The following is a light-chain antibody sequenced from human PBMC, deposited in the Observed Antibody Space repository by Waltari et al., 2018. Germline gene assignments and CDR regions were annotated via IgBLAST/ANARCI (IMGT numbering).Light chain of an antibody. Sequence: DIVMTQSPDSLAVSLGERATINCKSSQSVLYSSNNKNYLAWYQQKPGQPPKLLIYWASTRESGVPDRFSGSGSGTDFTLTSSVQAEDVAVYYCQQYYSILPFAFGPGTKVDIK. CDR2: WAS. V-gene: IGKV4-1*01. J-gene: IGKJ3*01. CDR3: QQYYSILPFA. CDR1: QSVLYSSNNKNY.